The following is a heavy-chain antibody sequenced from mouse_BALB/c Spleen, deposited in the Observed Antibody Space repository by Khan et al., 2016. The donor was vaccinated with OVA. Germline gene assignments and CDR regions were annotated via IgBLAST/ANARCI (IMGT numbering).Heavy chain of an antibody. J-gene: IGHJ3*01. Sequence: QVQLKQSGAELGKPGASVKISCKASGYTFTSYYLYWVKQRPGQGLEWIGGINPSNGVSHFNEKFKSKATLTVDKSSSTAYMQLNSLTSEDSAVYYGARSGYGNPFAYWGQGTLVTVST. CDR2: INPSNGVS. D-gene: IGHD2-1*01. V-gene: IGHV1S81*02. CDR3: ARSGYGNPFAY. CDR1: GYTFTSYY.